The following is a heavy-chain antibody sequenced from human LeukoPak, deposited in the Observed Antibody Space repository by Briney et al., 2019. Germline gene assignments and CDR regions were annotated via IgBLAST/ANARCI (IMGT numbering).Heavy chain of an antibody. CDR3: ARDPDLRAHSGMDY. V-gene: IGHV3-21*01. CDR1: GFSFSNYK. Sequence: GGSLRLSCAASGFSFSNYKMIWVRQAPGKGLEWVSSIDTSESDTYYADSVRGRFTISRDNAENSLFLQMNSLSAEDTAVYFCARDPDLRAHSGMDYWGQGTLVTVSS. J-gene: IGHJ4*02. D-gene: IGHD1-26*01. CDR2: IDTSESDT.